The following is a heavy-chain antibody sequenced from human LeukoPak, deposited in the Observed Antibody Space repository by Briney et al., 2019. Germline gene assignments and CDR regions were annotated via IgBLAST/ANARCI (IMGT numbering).Heavy chain of an antibody. Sequence: SETLSLTCTVSGGSISSYYWSWIRQPPGKGLEWIGEINHSGSTNYNPSLKSRVTISVDTSKNQFSLKLSSVTAADTAVYYCARASGYSGYDRRFAFDIWGQGTMVTVSS. CDR2: INHSGST. D-gene: IGHD5-12*01. CDR3: ARASGYSGYDRRFAFDI. CDR1: GGSISSYY. J-gene: IGHJ3*02. V-gene: IGHV4-34*01.